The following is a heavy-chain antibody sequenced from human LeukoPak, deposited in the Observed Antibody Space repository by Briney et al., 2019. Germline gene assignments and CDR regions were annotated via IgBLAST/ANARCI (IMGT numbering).Heavy chain of an antibody. J-gene: IGHJ4*02. Sequence: ASVTVSFTASGYTFTGYYMHWVRQAPGQGLEWMGWINPNSGGTNYAQKFQGRVTMTRDTSISTAYMELSRLRSDDTAVYYCARAFRVATSFIDYWGQGTLVTVSS. V-gene: IGHV1-2*02. CDR3: ARAFRVATSFIDY. D-gene: IGHD5-12*01. CDR2: INPNSGGT. CDR1: GYTFTGYY.